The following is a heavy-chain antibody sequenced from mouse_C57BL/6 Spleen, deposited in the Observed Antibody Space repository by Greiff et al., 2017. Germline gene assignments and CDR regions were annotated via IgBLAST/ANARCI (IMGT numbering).Heavy chain of an antibody. J-gene: IGHJ2*01. D-gene: IGHD2-3*01. CDR3: ARLRAYDGYFCDY. CDR2: IYPSDSET. Sequence: QVQLQQSGAELVRPGSSVKLSCKASGSTFTSYWMDWVKQRPGQGLEWIGNIYPSDSETHYNQKFKDKATLPVDKSSSTAYMQLSSLTSEDSAVYYGARLRAYDGYFCDYWGQGTTLTVSS. CDR1: GSTFTSYW. V-gene: IGHV1-61*01.